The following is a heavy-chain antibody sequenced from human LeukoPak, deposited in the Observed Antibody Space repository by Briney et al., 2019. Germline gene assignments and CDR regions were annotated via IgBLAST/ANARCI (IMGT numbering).Heavy chain of an antibody. CDR2: IIPIFGTA. Sequence: SVKVSCKASGGTFSSYAISWVRQAPGQGLEWMGGIIPIFGTANYAQKFQGRVTITADESTSTAYMELSSLRSEDTAVYYCARGKFWSGYYTPSYYYYYMDVWGKGTTVTVSS. D-gene: IGHD3-3*01. CDR3: ARGKFWSGYYTPSYYYYYMDV. V-gene: IGHV1-69*01. CDR1: GGTFSSYA. J-gene: IGHJ6*03.